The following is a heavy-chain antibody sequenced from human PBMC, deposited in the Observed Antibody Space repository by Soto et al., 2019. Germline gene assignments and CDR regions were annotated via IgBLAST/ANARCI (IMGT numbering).Heavy chain of an antibody. J-gene: IGHJ4*02. CDR3: ARVQSSYYDRAFDH. Sequence: SETLSLTCTVSGGSISTYYWSWFRQSPGRRLEWIGYIYYTGNTDYNPSLKSRVTISVDTSKNQFSLRLSSVTAADTAVYYCARVQSSYYDRAFDHWGRGILVTVSS. CDR1: GGSISTYY. D-gene: IGHD3-9*01. CDR2: IYYTGNT. V-gene: IGHV4-59*08.